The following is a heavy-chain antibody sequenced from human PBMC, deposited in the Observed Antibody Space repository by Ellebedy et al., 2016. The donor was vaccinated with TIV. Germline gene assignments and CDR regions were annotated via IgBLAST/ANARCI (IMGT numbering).Heavy chain of an antibody. CDR3: AIASGSLTVFDY. CDR2: ISGSGGST. V-gene: IGHV3-23*01. D-gene: IGHD1-26*01. CDR1: GFTFSSYG. J-gene: IGHJ4*02. Sequence: GESLKISXAASGFTFSSYGMSWVRQAPGKGLEWVSVISGSGGSTYYADSVKGRFTISRDNSKNTLYLQMNSLRAEDTAVYYCAIASGSLTVFDYWGQGTLVTVSS.